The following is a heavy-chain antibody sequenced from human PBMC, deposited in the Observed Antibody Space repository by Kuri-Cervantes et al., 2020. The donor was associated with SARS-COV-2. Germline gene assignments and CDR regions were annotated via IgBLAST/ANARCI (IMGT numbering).Heavy chain of an antibody. CDR3: ARGLGYSYGRRSPQGDF. CDR1: GDSISSSAYH. V-gene: IGHV4-39*01. J-gene: IGHJ4*02. D-gene: IGHD5-18*01. CDR2: IYYSGNT. Sequence: SETLSLTCTGSGDSISSSAYHWGWIRQPPGKGLEWIGNIYYSGNTYYNPSLKSRVTISVDTSKNQFSLKLNSVTAADTAVYFCARGLGYSYGRRSPQGDFWGQGILVTVSS.